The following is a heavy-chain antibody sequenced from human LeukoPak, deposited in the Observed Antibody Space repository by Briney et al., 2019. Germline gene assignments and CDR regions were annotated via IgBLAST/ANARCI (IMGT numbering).Heavy chain of an antibody. CDR2: IYYSGST. V-gene: IGHV4-39*02. CDR3: ARDLGTTMIVAPGGFDP. CDR1: GGSISSSSYY. D-gene: IGHD3-22*01. Sequence: SVTLSLTCTVSGGSISSSSYYWGWIRQPPGKGLEWIGSIYYSGSTYYNPSLKSRVTISVDTSKNQFSLNLSSVTAADTAVYYCARDLGTTMIVAPGGFDPWGRGTLVTVSS. J-gene: IGHJ5*02.